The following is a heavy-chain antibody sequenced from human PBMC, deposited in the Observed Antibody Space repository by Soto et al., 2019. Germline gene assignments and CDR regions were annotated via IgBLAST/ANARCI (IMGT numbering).Heavy chain of an antibody. CDR3: ARGKLEGRPFDI. CDR2: INHSGST. J-gene: IGHJ3*02. CDR1: GGSFSGNY. V-gene: IGHV4-34*01. D-gene: IGHD1-1*01. Sequence: PSETLSLTCAVYGGSFSGNYWSRIRQPPGKGLQWIGEINHSGSTNYSPSLKSRVTISVDTSNNQFSLKLSSVTAADTAVYYCARGKLEGRPFDIWGQGTLVTVSS.